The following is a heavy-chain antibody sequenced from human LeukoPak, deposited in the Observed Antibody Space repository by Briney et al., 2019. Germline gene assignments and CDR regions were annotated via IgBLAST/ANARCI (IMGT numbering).Heavy chain of an antibody. D-gene: IGHD3-16*01. CDR3: ARDPGWGALDY. J-gene: IGHJ4*02. CDR2: INIDGSQR. V-gene: IGHV3-7*03. CDR1: GFTFSSYS. Sequence: PGGSLRLSCAASGFTFSSYSMNWVRQTPGKGLELVANINIDGSQRYHADSVEGRFTISRDNVKNTLYLQMSSLRVEDTAVYYCARDPGWGALDYWGQGALVIVSS.